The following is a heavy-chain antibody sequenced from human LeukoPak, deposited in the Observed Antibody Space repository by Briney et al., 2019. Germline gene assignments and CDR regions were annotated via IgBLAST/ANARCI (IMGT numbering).Heavy chain of an antibody. V-gene: IGHV4-39*01. Sequence: SETLSLTCSVSGDSISGSFFYWGWIRQPPGKGLEWIGSIFYGGNTSYNPPLKSRVTISVDTSKNQFSLKVDSVTAADTAVFYCARHRSYYFDYWGQGILVTVSS. D-gene: IGHD3-10*01. CDR1: GDSISGSFFY. CDR3: ARHRSYYFDY. CDR2: IFYGGNT. J-gene: IGHJ4*02.